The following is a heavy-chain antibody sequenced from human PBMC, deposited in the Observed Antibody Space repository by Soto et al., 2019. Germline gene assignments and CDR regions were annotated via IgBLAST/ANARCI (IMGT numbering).Heavy chain of an antibody. V-gene: IGHV3-48*02. CDR3: ARPEYSSSSYGMDV. D-gene: IGHD6-6*01. CDR1: GFAFSSYS. Sequence: GGSLRLSCAASGFAFSSYSMNWVRQAPGKGLEWVSYISSSSSTIYYADSVKGRFTISRDNAKNSLYLQMNSLRDEDTAVYYCARPEYSSSSYGMDVWGQGTTVTVSS. J-gene: IGHJ6*02. CDR2: ISSSSSTI.